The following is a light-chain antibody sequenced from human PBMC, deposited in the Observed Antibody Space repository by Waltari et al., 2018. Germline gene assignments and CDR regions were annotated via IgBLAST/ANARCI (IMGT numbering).Light chain of an antibody. CDR3: QRYYNRPPAIT. J-gene: IGKJ3*01. CDR1: QSVGSN. Sequence: EIVLTQSPATLSVSPGERATLSCRASQSVGSNLAWYQQKPSQAPRLLIFAASTRATGIPTTFSGSGSGTEFTLTISSLQSEDFAVYHYQRYYNRPPAITFGPGTKVDIK. CDR2: AAS. V-gene: IGKV3-15*01.